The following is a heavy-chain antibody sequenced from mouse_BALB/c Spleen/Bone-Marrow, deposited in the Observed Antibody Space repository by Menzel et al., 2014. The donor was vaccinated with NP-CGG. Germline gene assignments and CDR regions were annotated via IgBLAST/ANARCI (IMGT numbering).Heavy chain of an antibody. CDR3: AGTWEAMDY. CDR1: GFTFSDYY. J-gene: IGHJ4*01. V-gene: IGHV5-4*02. Sequence: EVKLVESGGGLVKPGGSLKLSCAASGFTFSDYYMYWVRQTPEKRLEWVATISDGGNYTYYPDSVKGRFTISRDNAKNNLCLQMSSLKSEDTAMYYCAGTWEAMDYWGQGTSVTVSS. D-gene: IGHD3-3*01. CDR2: ISDGGNYT.